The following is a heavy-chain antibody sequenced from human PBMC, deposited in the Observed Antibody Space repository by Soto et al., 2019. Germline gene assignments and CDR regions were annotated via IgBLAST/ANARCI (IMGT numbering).Heavy chain of an antibody. CDR2: INHSGST. CDR3: ARGVIAAAGTRLGYYYYYMDV. J-gene: IGHJ6*03. D-gene: IGHD6-13*01. CDR1: GGSFSGYY. Sequence: QVQLQQWGAGLLKPSETLSLTCAVYGGSFSGYYWSWIRQPPGKGLEWIGEINHSGSTNYNPSLKSRVTISVDTSKTQFSLKLSSVTAADTAVYYCARGVIAAAGTRLGYYYYYMDVWGKGTTVTVSS. V-gene: IGHV4-34*01.